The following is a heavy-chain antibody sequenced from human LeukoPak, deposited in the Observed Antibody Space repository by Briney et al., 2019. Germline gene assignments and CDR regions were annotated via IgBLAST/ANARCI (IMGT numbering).Heavy chain of an antibody. D-gene: IGHD3-10*01. CDR2: ISSSSSYI. CDR3: ARDLEKYYHGSGGGNSNFDY. Sequence: GGSLRLSCAASGFSFSSYSMNWVRQAPGKGLEWVSSISSSSSYIYYADSVKGRFTISRDNAKNSLYLQMNSLRAEDTAVYYCARDLEKYYHGSGGGNSNFDYWGQGTLVAVSS. V-gene: IGHV3-21*01. J-gene: IGHJ4*02. CDR1: GFSFSSYS.